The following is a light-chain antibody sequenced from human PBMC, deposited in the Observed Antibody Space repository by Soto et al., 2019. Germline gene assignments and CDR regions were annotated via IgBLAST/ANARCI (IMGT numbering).Light chain of an antibody. CDR2: AAS. J-gene: IGKJ5*01. CDR3: QQSYSTLIT. V-gene: IGKV1-39*01. CDR1: QSISSY. Sequence: DIQMTQSPSSLSASVGDRVTLTCRASQSISSYLNWYQQKPGKAPKLLIYAASSLQSGVPSRFSGSGSGTDFTLTISSLQPEDFATYYCQQSYSTLITFGQGTRLEN.